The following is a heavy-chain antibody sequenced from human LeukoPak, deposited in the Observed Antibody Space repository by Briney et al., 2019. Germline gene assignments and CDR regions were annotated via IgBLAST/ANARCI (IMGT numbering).Heavy chain of an antibody. CDR3: ATRHLDYYDSSGYFP. CDR1: GYTLTELS. CDR2: FDPEDGET. J-gene: IGHJ5*02. D-gene: IGHD3-22*01. Sequence: ASVKVSCKVSGYTLTELSMHWVRQAPGKGLEWMGGFDPEDGETIYAQKFQGRVTMTEDTSTDTAYMELSSLRSEDTAVYYCATRHLDYYDSSGYFPWGQGTLVTVSS. V-gene: IGHV1-24*01.